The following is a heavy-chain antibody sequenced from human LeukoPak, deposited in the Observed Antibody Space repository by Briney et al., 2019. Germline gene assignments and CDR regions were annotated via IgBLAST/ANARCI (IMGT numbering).Heavy chain of an antibody. CDR3: AKSMVRGVLAYFDY. CDR2: ISGSGGST. CDR1: GFTFSSYG. J-gene: IGHJ4*02. Sequence: PGGTLRLSCAASGFTFSSYGMSWVRQAPGKGLEWVSAISGSGGSTYYADSVKGRFTISRDNSKNTLYLQMNSLRAEDTAVYYCAKSMVRGVLAYFDYWGQGTLVTVSP. D-gene: IGHD3-10*01. V-gene: IGHV3-23*01.